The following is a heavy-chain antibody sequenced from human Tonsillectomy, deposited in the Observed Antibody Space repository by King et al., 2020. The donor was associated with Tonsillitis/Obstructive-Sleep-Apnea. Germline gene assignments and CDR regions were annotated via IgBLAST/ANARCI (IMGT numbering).Heavy chain of an antibody. J-gene: IGHJ6*04. CDR3: ARAEATLSLYYDYGIDV. CDR1: GYTFINYN. D-gene: IGHD3-10*01. CDR2: INTNTGNP. Sequence: VQLVESGSELKKPGASVKVSCKASGYTFINYNINWVRQAPGQGLEWMGWINTNTGNPTYAQGLTGRFVFSLDTSVSTAYLQISSLKAEDTAVYYCARAEATLSLYYDYGIDVWGKGTTVTVSS. V-gene: IGHV7-4-1*02.